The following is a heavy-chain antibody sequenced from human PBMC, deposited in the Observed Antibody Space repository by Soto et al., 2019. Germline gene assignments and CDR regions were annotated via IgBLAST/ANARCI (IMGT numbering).Heavy chain of an antibody. D-gene: IGHD2-15*01. CDR3: ALNGCSGTACYFQF. Sequence: QVQLVESGGGVVQPGRSLRLSCAASGFTFNHYAMNWVRQAPGKGLVWVAVISYDGVNKYYAESVKGRFTISRDTSKITLKLDMNSLRVEDTAVYYCALNGCSGTACYFQFWGQVTLVTVSS. CDR2: ISYDGVNK. CDR1: GFTFNHYA. J-gene: IGHJ1*01. V-gene: IGHV3-30-3*01.